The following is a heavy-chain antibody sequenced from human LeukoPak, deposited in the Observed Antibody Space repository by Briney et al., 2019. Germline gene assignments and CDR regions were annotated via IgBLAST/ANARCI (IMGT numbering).Heavy chain of an antibody. D-gene: IGHD5-18*01. CDR3: ARWKVDTAMDFFDY. CDR1: GFTFSSYA. CDR2: ISYDGSNK. V-gene: IGHV3-30-3*01. Sequence: GRSLRLPCAASGFTFSSYAMHWVRQAPGKGLEWVAVISYDGSNKYYADSVKGRFTISRDNSKNTLYLQMNSLRAEDTAVYYCARWKVDTAMDFFDYWGQGTLVTVSS. J-gene: IGHJ4*02.